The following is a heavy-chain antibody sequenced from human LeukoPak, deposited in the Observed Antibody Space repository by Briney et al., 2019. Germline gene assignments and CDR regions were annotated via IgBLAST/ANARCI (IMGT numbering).Heavy chain of an antibody. V-gene: IGHV4-34*01. CDR1: GGSFSGYY. CDR3: ARQVGARYSSNWGEYYYYMDV. CDR2: INHSGST. D-gene: IGHD6-13*01. J-gene: IGHJ6*03. Sequence: SETLSLTCAVYGGSFSGYYWSWIRQPPGKGLEWIGEINHSGSTNYNPSLKSRVTISVDTSKNQFSLKLSSVTAADTAVYYCARQVGARYSSNWGEYYYYMDVWGKGTTVTVSS.